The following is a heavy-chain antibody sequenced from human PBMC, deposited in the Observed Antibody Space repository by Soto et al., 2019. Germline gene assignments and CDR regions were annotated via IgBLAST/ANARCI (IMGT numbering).Heavy chain of an antibody. CDR1: GYTFTSHG. Sequence: QVQLVQSGAEVKKPGASVKVSCKASGYTFTSHGISWVRQAPGQGLEWMGWISAYNGDTNYAQKLQGRVTVTTDTLTSTAYMELRSLRSEDTAVYDCAGMVRGSNMDCYHYMDVWGKGTTVTVSS. CDR2: ISAYNGDT. V-gene: IGHV1-18*01. D-gene: IGHD3-10*01. J-gene: IGHJ6*03. CDR3: AGMVRGSNMDCYHYMDV.